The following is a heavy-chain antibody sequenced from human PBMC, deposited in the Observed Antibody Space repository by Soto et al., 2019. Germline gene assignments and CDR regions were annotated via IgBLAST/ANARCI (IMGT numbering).Heavy chain of an antibody. CDR1: GGSFSGYY. J-gene: IGHJ3*02. CDR3: ARGPSSAFDI. V-gene: IGHV4-34*01. CDR2: INHSGST. Sequence: QVQLRQWGAGLLKPSETLSLTCAVYGGSFSGYYWSWIRQPPGKGLEWIGEINHSGSTNYNPSLKSRVTISVDTSKNQFSLKLSSVTAADTAVYYCARGPSSAFDIWGQGTMVTVSS.